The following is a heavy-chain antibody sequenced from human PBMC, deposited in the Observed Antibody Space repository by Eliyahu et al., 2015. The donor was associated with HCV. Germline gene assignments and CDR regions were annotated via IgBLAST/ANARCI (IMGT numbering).Heavy chain of an antibody. Sequence: QVQLVQSGAEVKKSGASVKVSCKASGYTFISYYMHWVRQAPGQGPEWMGIINPSGGSTTYAQKFQGRVTMTSDTSTSTVYMELSSLRSEDTAVYYCASGEARHDYGDQKLGYWGQGTLVTVSS. V-gene: IGHV1-46*01. D-gene: IGHD4-17*01. CDR3: ASGEARHDYGDQKLGY. CDR2: INPSGGST. J-gene: IGHJ4*02. CDR1: GYTFISYY.